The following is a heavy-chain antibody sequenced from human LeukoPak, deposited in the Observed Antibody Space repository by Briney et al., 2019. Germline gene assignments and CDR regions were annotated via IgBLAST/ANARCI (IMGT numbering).Heavy chain of an antibody. CDR1: GGSFSGYY. CDR2: INHSGRT. CDR3: ARCKPLISIFWSGLGYGMDV. Sequence: SETLFLTCAVYGGSFSGYYWSWIRQPPGKGLEWIREINHSGRTNYNPSLKSRVTISVDTSKNQFSLKLSSVTAADTAVYYCARCKPLISIFWSGLGYGMDVWGQGTTVTVSS. V-gene: IGHV4-34*01. J-gene: IGHJ6*02. D-gene: IGHD3-3*01.